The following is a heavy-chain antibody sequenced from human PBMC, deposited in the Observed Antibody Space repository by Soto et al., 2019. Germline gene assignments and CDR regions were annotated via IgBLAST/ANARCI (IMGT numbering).Heavy chain of an antibody. CDR2: IYHSGST. J-gene: IGHJ5*02. D-gene: IGHD2-15*01. CDR1: GYSISNGYY. CDR3: ARDRCSGGSCWNWLDP. V-gene: IGHV4-38-2*02. Sequence: SETLSLTCAVSGYSISNGYYWGWIRQPPGKGLEWIGSIYHSGSTYYNPSLKSRVTISVDTSKNQFSLKLSSVTAADTAVYYCARDRCSGGSCWNWLDPWGQGTLVTVSS.